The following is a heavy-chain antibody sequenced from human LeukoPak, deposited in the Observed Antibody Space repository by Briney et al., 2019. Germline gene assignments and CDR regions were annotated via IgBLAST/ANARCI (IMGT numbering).Heavy chain of an antibody. J-gene: IGHJ4*02. V-gene: IGHV3-33*01. CDR2: IWYDGSNK. D-gene: IGHD2-21*02. Sequence: LXLSXAASXFTFSSYGMHWVRQAPGKGLEWVAVIWYDGSNKYYADSVKGRFTISRDNSKNTLYLQMNSLRAEDTAVYYCARWVVTAIPAADYFDCWGQGTLVTVSS. CDR3: ARWVVTAIPAADYFDC. CDR1: XFTFSSYG.